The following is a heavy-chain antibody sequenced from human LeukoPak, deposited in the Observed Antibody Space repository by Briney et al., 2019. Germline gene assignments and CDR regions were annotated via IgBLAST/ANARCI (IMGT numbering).Heavy chain of an antibody. Sequence: ASVEVSCKASGYSFIRYHIHWVRQAPGQGLEWMGVLKLYDGSVSHAQKFQGRVTMTSDTSTSTVYMELSSLRSEDTAVYFCARGGGSFSYNMDVWGQGTTVTVSS. J-gene: IGHJ6*02. CDR1: GYSFIRYH. CDR2: LKLYDGSV. D-gene: IGHD2-15*01. CDR3: ARGGGSFSYNMDV. V-gene: IGHV1-46*01.